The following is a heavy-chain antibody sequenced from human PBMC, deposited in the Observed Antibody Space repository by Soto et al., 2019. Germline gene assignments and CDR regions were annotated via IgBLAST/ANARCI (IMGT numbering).Heavy chain of an antibody. V-gene: IGHV1-46*03. Sequence: ASVKVSCKASGYTFTSYYMHWVRQAPGQGLEWMGIINPSGGSTSYAQKFQGRVTMTRDTSTSTVYMELSSLRSEDTAVYYCARDCAHIVVVPAAIQYMDVWGKGTTVTVS. CDR2: INPSGGST. J-gene: IGHJ6*03. CDR1: GYTFTSYY. D-gene: IGHD2-2*01. CDR3: ARDCAHIVVVPAAIQYMDV.